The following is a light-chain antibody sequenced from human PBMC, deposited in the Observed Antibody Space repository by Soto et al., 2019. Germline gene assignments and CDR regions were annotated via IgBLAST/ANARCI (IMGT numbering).Light chain of an antibody. CDR2: KAF. Sequence: DIQMTQSPSTLSASVGDRVTITCRASQSISSWLAWYQQKPGKAPNLLIFKAFTLESGVPSRFSGSGSGTEFTLTISSLQPDDFATYYCHQYNSYSGTFGQGTKVEIK. J-gene: IGKJ1*01. CDR3: HQYNSYSGT. CDR1: QSISSW. V-gene: IGKV1-5*03.